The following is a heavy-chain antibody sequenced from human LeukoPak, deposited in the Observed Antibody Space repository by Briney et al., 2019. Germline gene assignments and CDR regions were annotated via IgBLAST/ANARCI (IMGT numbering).Heavy chain of an antibody. D-gene: IGHD2-2*02. CDR2: IKQDGSEK. Sequence: GGSLRLSCAASGFTFSSYAMSWVRQAPGKGLEWVANIKQDGSEKYYVDSVKGRFTISRDNAKNSLYLQMNSLRAEDTAVYYCVRGGYCSSTSCYKPDRGVPTGDYWGQGTLVTVSS. CDR1: GFTFSSYA. V-gene: IGHV3-7*01. J-gene: IGHJ4*02. CDR3: VRGGYCSSTSCYKPDRGVPTGDY.